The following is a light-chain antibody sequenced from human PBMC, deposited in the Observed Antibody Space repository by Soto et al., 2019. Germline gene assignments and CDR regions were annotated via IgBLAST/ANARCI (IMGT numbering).Light chain of an antibody. Sequence: EIVMTQSPLTLSVSPGESATLSCRASQNIGSNLAGYQQKPGQAPRLLIYRASTRATGIPATFSGSGSGAEFTLTISSLQSEDFAVYHCEQYHSWPLTFGGGPKVEI. CDR3: EQYHSWPLT. V-gene: IGKV3-15*01. CDR2: RAS. J-gene: IGKJ4*01. CDR1: QNIGSN.